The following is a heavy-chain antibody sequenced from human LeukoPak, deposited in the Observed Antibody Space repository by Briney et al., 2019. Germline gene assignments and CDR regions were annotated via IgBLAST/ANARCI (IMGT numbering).Heavy chain of an antibody. CDR1: GYTFTSYG. CDR3: ARDGYYYDSSGYKHFDY. D-gene: IGHD3-22*01. V-gene: IGHV1-18*01. CDR2: IGAYNGNT. Sequence: ASVKVSCKASGYTFTSYGISWVRQAPGQGLEWMGWIGAYNGNTNYAQKLQGRVTMTTDTSTSTAYMELRSLRSDDTAVYYCARDGYYYDSSGYKHFDYWGQGTLVTVSS. J-gene: IGHJ4*02.